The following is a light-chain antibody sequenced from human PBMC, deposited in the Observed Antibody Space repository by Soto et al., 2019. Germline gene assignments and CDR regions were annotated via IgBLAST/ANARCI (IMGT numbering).Light chain of an antibody. CDR1: QTVSSSF. V-gene: IGKV3-20*01. Sequence: EVVLTQSPGTLSLSPGERSTLSCRTSQTVSSSFLAWYQQKPGQAPRLLMFDASNRATDIPDRLSGSGSGTDFTLTIGRLEPEDFAVYYCQQFGSLGTFGQGTKVDIK. CDR2: DAS. J-gene: IGKJ1*01. CDR3: QQFGSLGT.